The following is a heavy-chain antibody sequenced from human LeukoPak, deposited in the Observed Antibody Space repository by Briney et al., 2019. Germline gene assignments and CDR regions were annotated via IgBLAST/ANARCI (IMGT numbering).Heavy chain of an antibody. V-gene: IGHV3-49*03. CDR3: TREPDYGVPGAFDI. J-gene: IGHJ3*02. CDR2: IRSKAYGGTT. D-gene: IGHD4-17*01. Sequence: PGGSLRLSCTASGFTFGDYAMSWFRQAPGKGLEGVGFIRSKAYGGTTEYAASVKGRFTISRDDSKSIAYLQMNSLKTEDTAVYYCTREPDYGVPGAFDIWGQGTMVTVSS. CDR1: GFTFGDYA.